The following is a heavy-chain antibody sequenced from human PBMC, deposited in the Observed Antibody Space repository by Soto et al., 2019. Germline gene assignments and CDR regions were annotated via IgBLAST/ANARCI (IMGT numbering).Heavy chain of an antibody. D-gene: IGHD6-13*01. CDR2: IIPIFGTA. CDR1: GGIFNTYA. Sequence: QVQLVQSGAEVKKPGSSVKVSCKASGGIFNTYALSWVRQAPGQGLEWMGGIIPIFGTANYAQKFQGSVTITADESTNTTYMERSSLRSDDTAVYYCTRGTGMSHSWYADSWGQGTRVTVSS. V-gene: IGHV1-69*01. CDR3: TRGTGMSHSWYADS. J-gene: IGHJ5*02.